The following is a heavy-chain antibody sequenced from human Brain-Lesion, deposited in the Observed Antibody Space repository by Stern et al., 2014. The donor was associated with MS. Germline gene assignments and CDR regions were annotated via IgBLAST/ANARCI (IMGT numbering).Heavy chain of an antibody. V-gene: IGHV3-9*01. CDR1: GFTFDDYA. CDR2: ISWNSGTI. CDR3: ARDITGSSAYFAY. D-gene: IGHD1-14*01. J-gene: IGHJ4*02. Sequence: EVQLVESGGDLVQHGRSLRLSCAAFGFTFDDYAMHWVRQGPGKGLEGVAGISWNSGTIGYADSVKGRFTTSRDNAYSSLYLQMNSLRPEDTALYYCARDITGSSAYFAYWGQGTLVTVSS.